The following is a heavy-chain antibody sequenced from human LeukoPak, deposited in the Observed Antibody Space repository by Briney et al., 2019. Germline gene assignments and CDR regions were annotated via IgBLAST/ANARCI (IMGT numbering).Heavy chain of an antibody. D-gene: IGHD5-24*01. CDR3: ARVPRVGYNARYYYGMDV. CDR2: IYYSGST. CDR1: GGSISSYY. J-gene: IGHJ6*02. Sequence: SETLSLTCTVSGGSISSYYWGWIRQPPGKGLEWIGYIYYSGSTNYNPSLKSRVTISVDTSKNQFSLKLSSVTAADTAVYYCARVPRVGYNARYYYGMDVWGQGTTVTVSS. V-gene: IGHV4-59*01.